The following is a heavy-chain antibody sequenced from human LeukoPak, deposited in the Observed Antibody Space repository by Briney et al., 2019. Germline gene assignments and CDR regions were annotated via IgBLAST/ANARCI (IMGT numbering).Heavy chain of an antibody. CDR3: ARGRTMTAFDI. CDR1: GGTFSSYA. D-gene: IGHD3-3*01. V-gene: IGHV1-69*04. J-gene: IGHJ3*02. Sequence: SVKVSCKASGGTFSSYAISWVRQAPGQGLEWMGRIIPIPGIANYAQKFQGRVTITADKSTSTAYMELSSLRSEDTAVYYCARGRTMTAFDIWGQGTMVTVSS. CDR2: IIPIPGIA.